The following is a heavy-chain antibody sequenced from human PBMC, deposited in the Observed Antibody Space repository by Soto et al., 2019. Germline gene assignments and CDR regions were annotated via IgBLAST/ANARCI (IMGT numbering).Heavy chain of an antibody. V-gene: IGHV1-18*01. CDR3: ARAQLNVGSGWRLDP. J-gene: IGHJ5*02. CDR1: GYTFTSYV. CDR2: ISAYNGNT. D-gene: IGHD6-19*01. Sequence: ASVKVSCKASGYTFTSYVISWVRQAPGQGLEWMGWISAYNGNTNYAQKLQGRVTMTTDTSTSTAYMELRSLRSDDTAVYYCARAQLNVGSGWRLDPWGQGTLVTVSS.